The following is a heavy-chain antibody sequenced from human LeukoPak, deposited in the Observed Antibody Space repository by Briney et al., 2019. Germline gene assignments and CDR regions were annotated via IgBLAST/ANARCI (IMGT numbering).Heavy chain of an antibody. CDR3: ARQYGVIGAFDY. J-gene: IGHJ4*02. D-gene: IGHD4-17*01. CDR2: VYYIGNT. CDR1: DGSVSSGNLY. V-gene: IGHV4-61*01. Sequence: RSSETLSLTCTVSDGSVSSGNLYWSWIRQPPGKGLEWIGYVYYIGNTNYNPSLESRVTMSIDTSTNQFSLKLTSVTAADTAVYYCARQYGVIGAFDYWGRGILVTVSS.